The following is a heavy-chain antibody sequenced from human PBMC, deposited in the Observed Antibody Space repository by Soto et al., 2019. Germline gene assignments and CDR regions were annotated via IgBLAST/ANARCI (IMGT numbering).Heavy chain of an antibody. CDR2: ISSSGSTI. CDR1: GFTFSSYE. J-gene: IGHJ3*02. V-gene: IGHV3-48*03. Sequence: GGSLILSCAASGFTFSSYEMNWVRQAPGKGLEWVSYISSSGSTIYYADSVKGRFTISRDNAKNSLYLQMNSLRAEDTAVYYCARASRHCSGGSCYFPLGIWGQGTMVTVSS. D-gene: IGHD2-15*01. CDR3: ARASRHCSGGSCYFPLGI.